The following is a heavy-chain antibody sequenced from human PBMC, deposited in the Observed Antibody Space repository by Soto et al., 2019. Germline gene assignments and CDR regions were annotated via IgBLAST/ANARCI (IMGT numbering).Heavy chain of an antibody. J-gene: IGHJ5*02. Sequence: GGSLRLSCAASGFTFSSYSMNWVRQAPGKGLEWVSSISSSSSYIYYADSVKGRFTISRDNAKNSLYLQMNSLRAEDTAVYYCARDFSVTYYYGSGSSENWFDPWGQGTLVTVS. D-gene: IGHD3-10*01. CDR2: ISSSSSYI. CDR1: GFTFSSYS. CDR3: ARDFSVTYYYGSGSSENWFDP. V-gene: IGHV3-21*01.